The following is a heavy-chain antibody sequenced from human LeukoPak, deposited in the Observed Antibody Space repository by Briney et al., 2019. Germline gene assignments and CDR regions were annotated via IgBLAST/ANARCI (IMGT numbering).Heavy chain of an antibody. Sequence: ASVKVSCKVSGYTLTELSMHWVRQAPGKGLEWMGGFDPEDGETIYAQKFQGRVTMTEDTSTDTAYMELSSLRSEDTAVYYCATVFREYSNYVGDGCWGQGTLVTVSS. CDR1: GYTLTELS. D-gene: IGHD4-11*01. CDR2: FDPEDGET. CDR3: ATVFREYSNYVGDGC. V-gene: IGHV1-24*01. J-gene: IGHJ4*02.